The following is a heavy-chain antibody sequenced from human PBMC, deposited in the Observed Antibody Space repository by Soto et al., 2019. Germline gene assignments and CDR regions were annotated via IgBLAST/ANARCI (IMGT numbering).Heavy chain of an antibody. V-gene: IGHV1-69*13. D-gene: IGHD3-16*02. J-gene: IGHJ6*02. CDR3: ARGYSFGGVIAPQIYGMDV. CDR1: GGTFSSYA. CDR2: IIPIFGTA. Sequence: GASVKVSCKASGGTFSSYAISWVRQAPGQGLEWMGGIIPIFGTANYAQKFQGRVTITADESTSTAYMELSSLRSEDTAVYYCARGYSFGGVIAPQIYGMDVWGQGTTVTVS.